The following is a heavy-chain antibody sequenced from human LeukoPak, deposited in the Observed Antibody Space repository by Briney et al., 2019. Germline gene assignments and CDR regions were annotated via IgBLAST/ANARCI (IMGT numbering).Heavy chain of an antibody. Sequence: ASVKVSCKASGYSFVDYVIHWVRQAPGQRLEWMGWINAGDGNTRYSQNLQGRLTVTRDTSASTAYMELSSLTSEDTAVYYCALGAYDYWGQGTLVTVSS. CDR3: ALGAYDY. CDR1: GYSFVDYV. D-gene: IGHD1-26*01. J-gene: IGHJ4*02. V-gene: IGHV1-3*01. CDR2: INAGDGNT.